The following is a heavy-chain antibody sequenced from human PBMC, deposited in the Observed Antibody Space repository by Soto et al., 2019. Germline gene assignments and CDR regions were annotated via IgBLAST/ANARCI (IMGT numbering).Heavy chain of an antibody. CDR3: TTDGATIFFDP. J-gene: IGHJ5*02. Sequence: QLVESGGGLVKPGGSLRLSCAASGFTFKNAWMSWVRQAPGKGLEWVGRIKTKADAGTTDYAAHVKGRFTISRDDSKNTLYLQMHSLKNEDTALYFCTTDGATIFFDPRGQGTLVTVSS. CDR2: IKTKADAGTT. D-gene: IGHD3-10*02. CDR1: GFTFKNAW. V-gene: IGHV3-15*01.